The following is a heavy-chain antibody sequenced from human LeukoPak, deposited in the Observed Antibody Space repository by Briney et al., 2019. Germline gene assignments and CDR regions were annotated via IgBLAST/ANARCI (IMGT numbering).Heavy chain of an antibody. CDR1: GFTFSDYY. J-gene: IGHJ4*02. CDR2: ISSSGSTI. CDR3: ARGQWLGPQYYFDY. V-gene: IGHV3-11*04. D-gene: IGHD6-19*01. Sequence: GGSLRLSCAASGFTFSDYYMSWIRQAPGKGLEWVSYISSSGSTIYYADSVKGRFAFSRDNAKNSLYLQMNSLRAEDTAVYYCARGQWLGPQYYFDYWGQGTLVTVSS.